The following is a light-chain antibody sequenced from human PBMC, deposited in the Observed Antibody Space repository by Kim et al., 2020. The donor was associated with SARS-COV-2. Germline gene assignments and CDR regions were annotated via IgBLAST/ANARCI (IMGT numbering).Light chain of an antibody. CDR1: SSNIGAGYD. CDR3: QSYDSSLSGVI. V-gene: IGLV1-40*01. J-gene: IGLJ2*01. Sequence: QSVLTQPPSVSGAPGQRVSISCTGSSSNIGAGYDAHWYQQVPGTAPRLLIYSNSNRPSGVPDRFSGSKSGTSASLAITGLQAEDEADYYCQSYDSSLSGVIFGGGTQLTVL. CDR2: SNS.